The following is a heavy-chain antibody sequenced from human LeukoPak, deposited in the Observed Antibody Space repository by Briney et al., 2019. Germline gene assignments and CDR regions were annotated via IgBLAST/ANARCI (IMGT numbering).Heavy chain of an antibody. D-gene: IGHD2-2*01. CDR2: IYYSGST. Sequence: SETLSLTCTVSGGSVSSGSYYWSWIRQPPGKGLEWIGYIYYSGSTNYNPSLKSRVTISVDTSKNQFSLKLSSVTAADTAVYYCARVGYCSTTSCPRGGGFDIWGQGTLVTVSS. CDR3: ARVGYCSTTSCPRGGGFDI. CDR1: GGSVSSGSYY. J-gene: IGHJ3*02. V-gene: IGHV4-61*01.